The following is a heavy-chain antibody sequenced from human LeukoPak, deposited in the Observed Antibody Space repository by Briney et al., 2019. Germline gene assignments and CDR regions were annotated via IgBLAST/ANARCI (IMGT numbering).Heavy chain of an antibody. J-gene: IGHJ4*02. V-gene: IGHV4-59*01. CDR1: GGSISSYY. CDR2: IYYSGST. CDR3: ARGGVLKSVDY. Sequence: SETLSLTCTVSGGSISSYYWSWIRQPPGKGLEWIGYIYYSGSTNYNPSLKSRVTISVDTSKNQSSLRLSSATAADTAVYYCARGGVLKSVDYWGQGTLVTVSS. D-gene: IGHD3-16*01.